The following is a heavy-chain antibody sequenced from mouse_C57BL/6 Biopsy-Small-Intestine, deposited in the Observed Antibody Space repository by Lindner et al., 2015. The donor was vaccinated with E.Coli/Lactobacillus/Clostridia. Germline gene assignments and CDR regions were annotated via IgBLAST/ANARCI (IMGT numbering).Heavy chain of an antibody. V-gene: IGHV1-9*01. Sequence: VQLQESGAELMKPGASVRLSCKATGNTFTGYWIEWVKQRPGHGLEWIGEILPGSGYTNYNEKFKGKATFTADTSFNTAYMQLSSLTTEDSAIYYCVCNWDHYFDYWGQGTTLTVSS. J-gene: IGHJ2*01. CDR2: ILPGSGYT. D-gene: IGHD4-1*01. CDR1: GNTFTGYW. CDR3: VCNWDHYFDY.